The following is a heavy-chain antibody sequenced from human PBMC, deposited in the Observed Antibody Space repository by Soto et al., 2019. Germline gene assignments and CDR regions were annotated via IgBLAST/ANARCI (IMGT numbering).Heavy chain of an antibody. CDR1: GGSISSSSYY. V-gene: IGHV4-39*01. J-gene: IGHJ4*02. D-gene: IGHD2-15*01. CDR3: ARRRYGLYYFGQ. CDR2: IYYTGST. Sequence: QLQLQESGPGLLKPSETLSLTCTVSGGSISSSSYYWGWIRQPPGKGLEWIGTIYYTGSTYYNPSLKSRVSISVDTSKNQFSLELSSVTAADTAVYYCARRRYGLYYFGQWGQGTLVTVSS.